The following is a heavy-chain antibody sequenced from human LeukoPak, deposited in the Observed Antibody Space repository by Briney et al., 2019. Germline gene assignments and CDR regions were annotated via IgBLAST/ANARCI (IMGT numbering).Heavy chain of an antibody. CDR3: AAGTAADY. J-gene: IGHJ4*02. CDR1: GIPFSDFY. V-gene: IGHV3-11*03. Sequence: GGSLRLSCVVSGIPFSDFYMNWIRQAPGKGLGWISYVSSSSSYTDYAESVKGRFTISRDNAKSALYLEMSDLRVEDTAVYYCAAGTAADYWGQGTLVIVSS. CDR2: VSSSSSYT. D-gene: IGHD6-13*01.